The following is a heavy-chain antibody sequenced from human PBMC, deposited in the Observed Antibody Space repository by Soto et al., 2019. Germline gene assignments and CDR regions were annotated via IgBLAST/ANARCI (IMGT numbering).Heavy chain of an antibody. CDR3: ARDRVRRLEWLPGYGMDV. Sequence: QVQLVESGGGVVQPGRSLRLSCAASGFTFSSYGMHWVRQAPGKGLEWVAVIWYDGSNKYYADSVKGRFTISRDNSKNTLYLQMNSLRAEDTAVYYCARDRVRRLEWLPGYGMDVWGQGTTVTASS. D-gene: IGHD3-3*01. CDR2: IWYDGSNK. J-gene: IGHJ6*02. V-gene: IGHV3-33*01. CDR1: GFTFSSYG.